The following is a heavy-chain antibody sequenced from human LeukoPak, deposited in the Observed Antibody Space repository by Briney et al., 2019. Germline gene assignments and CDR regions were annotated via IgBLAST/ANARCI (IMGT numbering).Heavy chain of an antibody. CDR3: ARDHITMVRGVSWRGWGEYYFDY. CDR2: IIPIFGTA. CDR1: GGTFSSYA. V-gene: IGHV1-69*01. J-gene: IGHJ4*02. D-gene: IGHD3-10*01. Sequence: GASVKVSCKASGGTFSSYAISWVRKAPGQGLEWIGGIIPIFGTANYAQKFQGRVTITADESTSTAYIELSSLRSEDTAVYYCARDHITMVRGVSWRGWGEYYFDYWGQGTLVTVSS.